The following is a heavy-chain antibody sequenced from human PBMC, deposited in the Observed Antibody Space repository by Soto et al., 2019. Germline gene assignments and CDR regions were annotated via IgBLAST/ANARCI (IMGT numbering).Heavy chain of an antibody. V-gene: IGHV3-30-3*01. CDR3: AREGFDYYYSSGYSYYFDY. CDR2: ISYDGSNK. CDR1: GFTFSSYA. J-gene: IGHJ4*02. D-gene: IGHD3-22*01. Sequence: QVQLVESGGGVVQPGRSLRLSCAASGFTFSSYAMHWVRQAPGKGLEWVAVISYDGSNKYYADSVKVRFTISRENSKNTLYLQMNSLRAEDTDVYYCAREGFDYYYSSGYSYYFDYWGQGTLVTVSS.